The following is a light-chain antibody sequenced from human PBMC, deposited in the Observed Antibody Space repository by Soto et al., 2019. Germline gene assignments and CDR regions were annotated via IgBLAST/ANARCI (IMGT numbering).Light chain of an antibody. V-gene: IGLV3-1*01. CDR2: QDK. CDR3: QAWDSNTVV. J-gene: IGLJ3*02. Sequence: SYELAQPPSVSVSPGQTASITCSGDSLGDKYVCWYQQKPGQSPLLVVYQDKKRPSGISERFSGSNSGNTATLTISGTQAMDEGDYYCQAWDSNTVVFGGGTKLTVL. CDR1: SLGDKY.